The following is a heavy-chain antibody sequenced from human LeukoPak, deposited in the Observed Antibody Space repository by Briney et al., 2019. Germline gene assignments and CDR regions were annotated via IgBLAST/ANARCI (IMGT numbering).Heavy chain of an antibody. Sequence: GGSLRLSCAASGFTFSTYAMSWVRQAPGKGLQWVSTLSGRGGSTYYADSVKGRFTISRDNSKNTLYLQMNSLRAGDTAIYYCAKGQDYDILAGYNIAGGKFDYWGQGTLVTVSS. CDR3: AKGQDYDILAGYNIAGGKFDY. CDR2: LSGRGGST. J-gene: IGHJ4*02. D-gene: IGHD3-9*01. V-gene: IGHV3-23*01. CDR1: GFTFSTYA.